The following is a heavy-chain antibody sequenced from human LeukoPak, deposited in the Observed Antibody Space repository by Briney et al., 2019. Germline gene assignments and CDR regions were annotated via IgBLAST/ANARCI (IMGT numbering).Heavy chain of an antibody. V-gene: IGHV4-38-2*02. J-gene: IGHJ4*02. CDR1: GYSISSGYY. Sequence: SETLSLTCTVSGYSISSGYYWGWIRQPPGKGLEWIGSIYHSGSTYYNPSLKSRVTISVDTSKNQFSLKLSSVTAADTAVYYCAREPPRYCTNGICHFDYWGQGTLVTVSS. CDR3: AREPPRYCTNGICHFDY. CDR2: IYHSGST. D-gene: IGHD2-8*01.